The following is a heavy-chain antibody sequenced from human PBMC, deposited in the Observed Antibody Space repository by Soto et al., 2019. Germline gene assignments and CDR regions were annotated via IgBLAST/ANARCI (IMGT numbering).Heavy chain of an antibody. J-gene: IGHJ5*02. V-gene: IGHV4-59*12. CDR2: IYYSGST. CDR3: ARSVFP. CDR1: GGSISSYY. Sequence: SETLSLTCTVSGGSISSYYWSWIRQPPGKGLEWIGFIYYSGSTYYNPSLKSRVTISVNTSKNQFSLKLSSVTAADTAVYYCARSVFPWGQGTLVTVSS.